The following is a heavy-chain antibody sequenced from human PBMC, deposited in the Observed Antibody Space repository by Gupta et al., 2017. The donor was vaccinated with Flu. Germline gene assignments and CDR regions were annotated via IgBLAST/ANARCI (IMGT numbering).Heavy chain of an antibody. CDR1: GFSLSSPRVG. J-gene: IGHJ4*02. Sequence: QVTLKESGPVLVKPRETLTLTCTVSGFSLSSPRVGVSWIRQPPGKALEWLANIFSNNEKSYNTSLRNRVTISRDTPKSQVVLYLTDMDPVDAATYYCARISSYYYDTSDYYFTSYFDFWGRGTQVTVSS. V-gene: IGHV2-26*01. CDR3: ARISSYYYDTSDYYFTSYFDF. CDR2: IFSNNEK. D-gene: IGHD3-22*01.